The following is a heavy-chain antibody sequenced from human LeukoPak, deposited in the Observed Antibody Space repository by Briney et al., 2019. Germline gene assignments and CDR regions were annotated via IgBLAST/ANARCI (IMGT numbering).Heavy chain of an antibody. D-gene: IGHD5-24*01. CDR1: GGSISNYY. V-gene: IGHV4-59*08. CDR2: MYYSGST. CDR3: ARQGRWLQRHIDY. Sequence: SETLSLTCTVSGGSISNYYWSWIRQPPGKGLEWIGYMYYSGSTNYNPSLKSRVTISVDTSKNQFPLKLSSVTAADTAVYYCARQGRWLQRHIDYWGQGTLVTVSS. J-gene: IGHJ4*02.